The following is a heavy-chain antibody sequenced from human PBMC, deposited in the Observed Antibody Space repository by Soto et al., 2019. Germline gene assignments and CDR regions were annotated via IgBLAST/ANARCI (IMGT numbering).Heavy chain of an antibody. CDR1: GFTFSSYG. V-gene: IGHV3-30*03. CDR3: GRGGYHYGMDV. J-gene: IGHJ6*02. Sequence: QVQLVESGGGVVLPGRSLRLYCAASGFTFSSYGMHWVRQAPGKGLEWVAVISYDGSNKYYADSVKGRFTISRDNSKNTLYLQMNSLRAEDTAVYYCGRGGYHYGMDVWGQGTTVTVSS. D-gene: IGHD3-16*01. CDR2: ISYDGSNK.